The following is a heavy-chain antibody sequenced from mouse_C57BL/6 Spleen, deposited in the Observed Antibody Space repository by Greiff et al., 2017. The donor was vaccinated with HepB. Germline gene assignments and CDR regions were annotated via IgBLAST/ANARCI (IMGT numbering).Heavy chain of an antibody. J-gene: IGHJ4*01. CDR3: VRGYGRGAIDY. D-gene: IGHD1-1*01. CDR2: IRSKSSNYAT. CDR1: GFTFNTYA. Sequence: DVQLQESGGGLVQPKGSLKLSCAASGFTFNTYAMHWVRQAPGKGLEWGARIRSKSSNYATYYADSVKDRFNISRDDSQSMLYLQRNNPKTDDTAMYYCVRGYGRGAIDYGGQGTSVTVAS. V-gene: IGHV10-3*01.